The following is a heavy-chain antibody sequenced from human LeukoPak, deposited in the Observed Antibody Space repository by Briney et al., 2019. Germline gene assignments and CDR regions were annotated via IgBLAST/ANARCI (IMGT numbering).Heavy chain of an antibody. D-gene: IGHD3-22*01. Sequence: PGGSLRLSCAASGFTFSSYAMSWVRQAPGKGLEWVSAISGSGGSTYYADSVKGRFTISRDNSKNTLYLQMNSLRAEDTAVYYCAKVSGDYYDSSGYYPEGMDVWGQGTTVTVSS. CDR1: GFTFSSYA. V-gene: IGHV3-23*01. J-gene: IGHJ6*02. CDR3: AKVSGDYYDSSGYYPEGMDV. CDR2: ISGSGGST.